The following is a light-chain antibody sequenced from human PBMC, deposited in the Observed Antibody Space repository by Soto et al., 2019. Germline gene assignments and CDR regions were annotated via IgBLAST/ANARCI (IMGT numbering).Light chain of an antibody. CDR2: WAS. V-gene: IGKV4-1*01. CDR1: QSVLYSSNNKNY. CDR3: RQYYTTPSYT. J-gene: IGKJ2*01. Sequence: DIVMTQSPDSLAVSLGERATINCKSSQSVLYSSNNKNYLAWYQQKPGQPPKLLIYWASTRESGVPDRFSGSGSGTDFTLTISSLQAEDVALYYCRQYYTTPSYTFGQGTKLEIK.